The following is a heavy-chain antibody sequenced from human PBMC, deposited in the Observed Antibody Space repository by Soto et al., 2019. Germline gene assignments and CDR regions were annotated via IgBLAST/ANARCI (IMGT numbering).Heavy chain of an antibody. CDR3: ARGHGFAGTVSGWLDY. Sequence: QVQLVESGGGVVQPGRSLRLSCAASGFTFSSYAMHWVRQAPGKGLEWVAVISYDGSNKYYADSVKGRFTISRDNSKNTLYLQMNSLRAEDTAVYYCARGHGFAGTVSGWLDYWGQGTLVTVSS. CDR1: GFTFSSYA. CDR2: ISYDGSNK. V-gene: IGHV3-30-3*01. J-gene: IGHJ4*02. D-gene: IGHD6-19*01.